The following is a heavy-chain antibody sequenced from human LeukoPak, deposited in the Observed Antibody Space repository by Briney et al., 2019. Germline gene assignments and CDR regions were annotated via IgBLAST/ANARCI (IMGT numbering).Heavy chain of an antibody. Sequence: GGSLRLSCAASGFTFSDYAMHWVRQAPGKGLEFVSVIGPIGVYTYYANSVKGRFTISRDNSKSAVSLQMGSLRDEDMAVYYCARSPPGRTNWNYYDYWGRGTLVTVSS. CDR2: IGPIGVYT. CDR1: GFTFSDYA. J-gene: IGHJ4*02. D-gene: IGHD1-1*01. V-gene: IGHV3-64*01. CDR3: ARSPPGRTNWNYYDY.